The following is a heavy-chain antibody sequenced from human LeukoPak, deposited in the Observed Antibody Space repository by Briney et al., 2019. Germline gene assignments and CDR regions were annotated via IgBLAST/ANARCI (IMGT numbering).Heavy chain of an antibody. CDR3: ARDPASPYCSSTSCYTGD. Sequence: ASVKVSCTASGGTFSSYAISWARQAPGQGLEWMGRIIPILGIANYAQKFQGRVTITADKSTSTAYMELSSLRSEDTAVYYCARDPASPYCSSTSCYTGDWGQGTLVTVSS. CDR2: IIPILGIA. D-gene: IGHD2-2*02. V-gene: IGHV1-69*04. J-gene: IGHJ4*02. CDR1: GGTFSSYA.